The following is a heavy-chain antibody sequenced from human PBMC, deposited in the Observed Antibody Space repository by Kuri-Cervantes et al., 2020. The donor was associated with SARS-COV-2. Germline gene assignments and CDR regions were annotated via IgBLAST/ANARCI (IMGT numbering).Heavy chain of an antibody. CDR2: IIPILGIA. Sequence: SVKVSCKASGGTFSSYTISWVRQAPGQGLEWTGRIIPILGIANYAQKFQGRVTITADKSTSTAYMELSSLRSEDAAVYYCARGGDFWYFYYGMDVGGQGTTVTVSS. D-gene: IGHD3-3*01. V-gene: IGHV1-69*02. CDR1: GGTFSSYT. J-gene: IGHJ6*02. CDR3: ARGGDFWYFYYGMDV.